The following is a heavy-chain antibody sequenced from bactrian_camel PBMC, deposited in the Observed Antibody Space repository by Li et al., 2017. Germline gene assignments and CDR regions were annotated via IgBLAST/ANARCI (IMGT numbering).Heavy chain of an antibody. D-gene: IGHD1*01. Sequence: QVQLVESGGGSVQAGGSLRLSCVASDYTFSSGCMGWFRQAPGKEREVVATITPTGSTSYDVNSVKGRFTISRDSTRNRVYLQMNSLKPEDTSMYYCAANDHEFGCARGRAYLRGMDYWGKGTQVTVS. V-gene: IGHV3-3*01. CDR2: ITPTGSTS. J-gene: IGHJ7*01. CDR1: DYTFSSGC.